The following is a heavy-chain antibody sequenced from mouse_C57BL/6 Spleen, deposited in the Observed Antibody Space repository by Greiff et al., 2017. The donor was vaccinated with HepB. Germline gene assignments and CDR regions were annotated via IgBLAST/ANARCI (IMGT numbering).Heavy chain of an antibody. Sequence: EVQLQQSGPVLVKPGASVKMSCKASGYTFTDYYMNWVKQSHGKSLEWIGVINPYNGGTSYNQKFKGKATLTVDKSSSTAYMELNSLTSEDSAVYYCARWGPYYFDYWGQSTTLTVSS. CDR2: INPYNGGT. J-gene: IGHJ2*01. CDR1: GYTFTDYY. CDR3: ARWGPYYFDY. V-gene: IGHV1-19*01.